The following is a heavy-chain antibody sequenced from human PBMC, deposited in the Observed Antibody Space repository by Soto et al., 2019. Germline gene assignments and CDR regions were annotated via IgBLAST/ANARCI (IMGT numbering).Heavy chain of an antibody. CDR2: IYYSGST. J-gene: IGHJ4*02. D-gene: IGHD4-17*01. V-gene: IGHV4-39*01. Sequence: SETLSLTCTVSGGSISSSSYYWGWIRQPPGKGLEWIGSIYYSGSTYYNPSLKSRVTISVDTSKNQFSLKLSSVTAADTAVYYCAGVGGYGDYVGEYYFDYWGQGTLVTVSS. CDR3: AGVGGYGDYVGEYYFDY. CDR1: GGSISSSSYY.